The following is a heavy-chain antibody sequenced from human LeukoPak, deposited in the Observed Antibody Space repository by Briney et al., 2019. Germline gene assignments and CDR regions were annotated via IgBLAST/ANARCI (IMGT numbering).Heavy chain of an antibody. V-gene: IGHV4-4*07. J-gene: IGHJ3*02. Sequence: SETLSLTCTVSGGSINNDYWSWIRQPAGKGLEWIGRIYTRGSTNYNPSLKSRVTMSVDTSKNQFSLKLSSVTAADTAVYYCARGRYCSADICSGGDAFDIWGQGTMVSVSS. CDR3: ARGRYCSADICSGGDAFDI. D-gene: IGHD2-15*01. CDR2: IYTRGST. CDR1: GGSINNDY.